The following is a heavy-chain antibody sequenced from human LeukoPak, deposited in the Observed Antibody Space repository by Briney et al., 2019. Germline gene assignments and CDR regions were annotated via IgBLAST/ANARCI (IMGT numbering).Heavy chain of an antibody. V-gene: IGHV1-69*13. D-gene: IGHD6-6*01. CDR2: IIPIFGTA. CDR3: AREAPYSSSPDYFDY. CDR1: GGTFSSYA. J-gene: IGHJ4*02. Sequence: AVKVSCKASGGTFSSYAISWVRQAPGQGLEWMGGIIPIFGTANYAQKFQGRVTITADESTSTAYMELSSLRSEDTAVYYCAREAPYSSSPDYFDYWGQGTLVTVSS.